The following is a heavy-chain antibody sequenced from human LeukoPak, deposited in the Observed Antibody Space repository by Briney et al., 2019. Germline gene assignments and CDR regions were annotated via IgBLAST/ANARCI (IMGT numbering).Heavy chain of an antibody. CDR2: ISTTGATI. J-gene: IGHJ4*02. V-gene: IGHV3-11*04. Sequence: GGSLRLSCAASGVSISDYYMSWIRQAPGKGLEWVSYISTTGATIYYADSVKGRFTISRDNAKNSVYLQMNRLRAEDTGIYYCADVYDPGDYWGQGTLVAVSS. D-gene: IGHD5/OR15-5a*01. CDR1: GVSISDYY. CDR3: ADVYDPGDY.